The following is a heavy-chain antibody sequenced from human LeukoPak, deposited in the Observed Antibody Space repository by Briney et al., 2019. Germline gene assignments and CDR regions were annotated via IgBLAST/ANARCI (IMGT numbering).Heavy chain of an antibody. CDR3: VLNPVAGIYYYYMDV. CDR1: GGSISSSSYY. J-gene: IGHJ6*03. V-gene: IGHV4-39*01. Sequence: SETLSLTCTVSGGSISSSSYYWGWIRQPPGKGLEWIGSIYYSGSTYYNPSLKSRVTISVDTSKNRFSLKLSSVTAADTAVYYCVLNPVAGIYYYYMDVWGKGTTVTISS. D-gene: IGHD6-19*01. CDR2: IYYSGST.